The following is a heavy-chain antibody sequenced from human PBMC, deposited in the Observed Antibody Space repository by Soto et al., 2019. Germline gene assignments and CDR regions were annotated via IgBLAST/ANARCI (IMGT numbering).Heavy chain of an antibody. CDR1: GFTFSSYA. Sequence: PGGSLRLSCAASGFTFSSYAMSWVRQAPGKGLEWVSAISGSGGSTYYADSVKGRFTISRDNSKNTLYLQMNSLRAEDTAVYYCAKDQGPQQWLLRATDAFDIWGQGTMVTVSS. CDR3: AKDQGPQQWLLRATDAFDI. D-gene: IGHD6-19*01. J-gene: IGHJ3*02. V-gene: IGHV3-23*01. CDR2: ISGSGGST.